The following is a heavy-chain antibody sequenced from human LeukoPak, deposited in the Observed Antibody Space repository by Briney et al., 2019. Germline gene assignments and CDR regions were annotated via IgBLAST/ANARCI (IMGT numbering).Heavy chain of an antibody. J-gene: IGHJ4*02. CDR1: GDSIRKSRYY. CDR2: IYNGGTT. V-gene: IGHV4-39*07. CDR3: ASSDGGEREAVRFGELFDY. Sequence: SETLSLTCTVSGDSIRKSRYYWGWIRQPPGKGLEWIGSIYNGGTTYYNPSLKSRVTISVDTSKNQFSLKLSSVTAADTAVYYCASSDGGEREAVRFGELFDYWGQGTLVTVSS. D-gene: IGHD3-10*01.